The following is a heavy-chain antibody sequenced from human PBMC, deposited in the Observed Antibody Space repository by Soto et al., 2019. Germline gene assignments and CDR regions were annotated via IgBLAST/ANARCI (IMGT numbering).Heavy chain of an antibody. D-gene: IGHD1-26*01. CDR2: IIPIFGTA. J-gene: IGHJ4*02. V-gene: IGHV1-69*13. CDR3: AREGATHTFDY. Sequence: GASVKVSCKASGGTFSSYAISWVRQAPGQGLERMGGIIPIFGTANYAQKFQGRVTITADESTSTAYMEMSSLRSVVMVVYYCAREGATHTFDYWGQGTLVTVSS. CDR1: GGTFSSYA.